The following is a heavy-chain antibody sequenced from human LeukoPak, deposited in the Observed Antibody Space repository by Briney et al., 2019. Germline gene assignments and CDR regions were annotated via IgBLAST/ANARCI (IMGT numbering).Heavy chain of an antibody. Sequence: SETLSLTCTVSGXSISRSSHYWGWIRQPPGKGLEWIGSIYYSGSTYYNPSLKSRVTISVDTSKNQFSLKLSSVTAADTAVYYCARGPRYDFWSGYSGSHFDYWGQGTLVTVSS. D-gene: IGHD3-3*01. V-gene: IGHV4-39*07. J-gene: IGHJ4*02. CDR1: GXSISRSSHY. CDR3: ARGPRYDFWSGYSGSHFDY. CDR2: IYYSGST.